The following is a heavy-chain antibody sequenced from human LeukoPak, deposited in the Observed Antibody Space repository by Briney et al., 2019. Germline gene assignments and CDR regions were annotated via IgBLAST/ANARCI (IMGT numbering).Heavy chain of an antibody. J-gene: IGHJ4*02. Sequence: GRSLRLSCAASGFTFSSYAMHWVRQAPGKGLEWVAVISYDGSNKYYADSVKGRFTISRDNSKNTLYLQTNSLRAEDTAVYYCASGLFGVVVAATFDMYWGQGTLVTVSS. CDR3: ASGLFGVVVAATFDMY. V-gene: IGHV3-30-3*01. D-gene: IGHD2-15*01. CDR1: GFTFSSYA. CDR2: ISYDGSNK.